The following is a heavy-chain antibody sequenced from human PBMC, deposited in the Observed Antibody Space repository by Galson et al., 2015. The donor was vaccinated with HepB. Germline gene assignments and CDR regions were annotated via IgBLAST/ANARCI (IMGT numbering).Heavy chain of an antibody. D-gene: IGHD3-22*01. CDR1: AFTFRTCW. Sequence: SLRLSCAASAFTFRTCWMTWVRQAPGQGLEWVASIKTDGSERNYVDSVRGRFTISRDNARSLLYLYMNSVRVDDTAVYYCVRVSSYDGSAYRVFDFWGQGAPVTVSS. CDR3: VRVSSYDGSAYRVFDF. CDR2: IKTDGSER. V-gene: IGHV3-7*03. J-gene: IGHJ4*02.